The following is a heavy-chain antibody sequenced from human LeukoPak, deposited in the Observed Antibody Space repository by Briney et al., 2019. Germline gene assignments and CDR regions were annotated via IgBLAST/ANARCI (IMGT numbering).Heavy chain of an antibody. J-gene: IGHJ4*02. CDR2: ISGDGRIT. D-gene: IGHD2-2*01. CDR1: GFTLSSYA. CDR3: ATKGLVSVPSRYHFDY. V-gene: IGHV3-23*01. Sequence: GGSLRLSCAASGFTLSSYAMSWVRQAPGKGLEWVSAISGDGRITHHADSVKGRFTISRDNSKNALYLQMNSLRAEDTAVYYCATKGLVSVPSRYHFDYWGQGTLVTVPS.